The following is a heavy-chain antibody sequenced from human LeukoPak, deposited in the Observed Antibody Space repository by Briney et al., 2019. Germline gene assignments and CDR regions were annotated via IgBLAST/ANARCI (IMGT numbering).Heavy chain of an antibody. CDR2: IYSGGST. Sequence: GESLKISCAASGFTFSSYAMSWVRQAPGKGLEWVSVIYSGGSTYYADSVKGRFTISRDNSKNTLYLQMNSLRAEDTAVYYCARGGPGYDYFDYWGQGTLVTVSS. V-gene: IGHV3-23*03. J-gene: IGHJ4*02. CDR1: GFTFSSYA. CDR3: ARGGPGYDYFDY. D-gene: IGHD5-18*01.